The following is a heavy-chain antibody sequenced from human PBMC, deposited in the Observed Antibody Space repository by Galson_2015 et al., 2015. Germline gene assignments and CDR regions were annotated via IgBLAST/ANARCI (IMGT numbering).Heavy chain of an antibody. J-gene: IGHJ3*02. CDR2: INAGNGNT. D-gene: IGHD3-3*01. CDR1: GYTFTSYA. CDR3: ARGDYDFWSGYPTAGAFDI. Sequence: SVKVSCKASGYTFTSYAMHWVRQAPGQRLEWMGWINAGNGNTKYSQKFQGRVTITRDTSASTAYMELSSLRSEDTAVYYCARGDYDFWSGYPTAGAFDIWGQGTMVTVSS. V-gene: IGHV1-3*01.